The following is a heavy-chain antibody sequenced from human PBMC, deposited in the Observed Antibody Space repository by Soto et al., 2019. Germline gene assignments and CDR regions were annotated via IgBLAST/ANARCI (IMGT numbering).Heavy chain of an antibody. CDR2: IKEDGSQK. J-gene: IGHJ4*02. D-gene: IGHD1-1*01. CDR3: ARTGTTHY. CDR1: GFTFSDYW. Sequence: EVQLVESGGGLVQPGGSLRVSCAGSGFTFSDYWMSWARQTPGKGLEWVANIKEDGSQKYYADSVKGRFTISRDNAKNLLYLEMKYLSAEDTALYYCARTGTTHYWGQGTLVTVSS. V-gene: IGHV3-7*01.